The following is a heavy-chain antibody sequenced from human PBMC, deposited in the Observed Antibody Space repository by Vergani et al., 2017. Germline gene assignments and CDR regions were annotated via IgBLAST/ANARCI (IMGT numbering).Heavy chain of an antibody. CDR2: IYYSGST. J-gene: IGHJ3*02. CDR3: AREKNVLRFLEWLPRAFDI. Sequence: QLQLQESGPGVVKPSETLSLTCTVSGGSISSSSYYWGWIRQPPGKGLEWIGSIYYSGSTYYNPSLKSRGTIFVDASKNQFSLKLSSVTAADTAVYYCAREKNVLRFLEWLPRAFDIWGQGTMVTVSS. D-gene: IGHD3-3*01. CDR1: GGSISSSSYY. V-gene: IGHV4-39*01.